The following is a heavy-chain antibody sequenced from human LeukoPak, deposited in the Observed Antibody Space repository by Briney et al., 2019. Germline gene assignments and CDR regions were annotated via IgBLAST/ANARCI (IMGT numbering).Heavy chain of an antibody. CDR3: ARRAGAYSHPYDY. Sequence: GGSLRLSCAASGFSFSSYWMSWVRQAPGKGLEWVANIKQDGSEKYYVDSVKGRFTISRDNSKNTLYLQMNSLRAEDTAVYYCARRAGAYSHPYDYWGQGTLVTVSS. J-gene: IGHJ4*02. CDR1: GFSFSSYW. CDR2: IKQDGSEK. D-gene: IGHD4/OR15-4a*01. V-gene: IGHV3-7*03.